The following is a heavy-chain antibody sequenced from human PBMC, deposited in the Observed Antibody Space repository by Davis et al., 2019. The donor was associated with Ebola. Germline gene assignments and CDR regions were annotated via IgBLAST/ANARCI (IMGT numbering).Heavy chain of an antibody. CDR2: ISSSGSGI. CDR3: ATGFDY. CDR1: GFTFSTFG. V-gene: IGHV3-48*02. J-gene: IGHJ4*02. D-gene: IGHD1-14*01. Sequence: GGSLRLSCAASGFTFSTFGMNWVRQAPGKGLEWVSFISSSGSGIYYADSVKGRFTISRDNAKNSLYLQMNSLRDEDTAVYYCATGFDYWGQGTLVTVSS.